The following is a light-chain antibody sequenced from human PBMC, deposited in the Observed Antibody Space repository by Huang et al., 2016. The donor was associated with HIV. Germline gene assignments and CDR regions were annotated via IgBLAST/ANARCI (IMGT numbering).Light chain of an antibody. Sequence: EIVMTQSPVTLSVSPGERATLSCRASQRVSSNLAWYQQKPGQAPRLRIYGASTRATGIPARFSGSGSGTEFTLTINSLQSEEFAVYFCQQYNNWPPITFGQGTRLEIK. J-gene: IGKJ5*01. CDR3: QQYNNWPPIT. V-gene: IGKV3-15*01. CDR1: QRVSSN. CDR2: GAS.